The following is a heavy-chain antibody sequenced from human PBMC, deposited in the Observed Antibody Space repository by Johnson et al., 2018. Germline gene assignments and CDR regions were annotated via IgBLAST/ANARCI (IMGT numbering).Heavy chain of an antibody. J-gene: IGHJ1*01. CDR1: GGSFSGYY. CDR3: AGGPHFIGGWYLRYFQH. D-gene: IGHD6-19*01. V-gene: IGHV4-34*01. Sequence: QVQLQQWGAGLLKXSETXSLXCAVYGGSFSGYYWSWIRQPPGKGLEWIGEINHSGSTNYTPSLKSRVTISVDTSKNQFSLKLSSVTAADTAVYYCAGGPHFIGGWYLRYFQHWGQGTLVTVSS. CDR2: INHSGST.